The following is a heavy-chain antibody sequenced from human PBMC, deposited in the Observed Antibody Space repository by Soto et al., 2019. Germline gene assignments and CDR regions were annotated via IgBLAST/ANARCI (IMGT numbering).Heavy chain of an antibody. CDR1: GFTFSSYW. V-gene: IGHV3-7*01. Sequence: PGGSLRLSCAASGFTFSSYWMSWVRQAPGKGLEWVANIKQDGSEKYYVDSVKGRFTISRDNAKNSLYLQMNSLRAEDTAVYYCARVSRAIAVAGIHYYYYYMDVWGKGTTVTVSS. D-gene: IGHD6-19*01. CDR3: ARVSRAIAVAGIHYYYYYMDV. CDR2: IKQDGSEK. J-gene: IGHJ6*03.